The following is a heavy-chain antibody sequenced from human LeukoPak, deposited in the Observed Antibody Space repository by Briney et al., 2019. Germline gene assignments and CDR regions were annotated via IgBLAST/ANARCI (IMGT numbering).Heavy chain of an antibody. V-gene: IGHV4-39*07. CDR3: ARDVGDSSGYWFDY. D-gene: IGHD3-22*01. Sequence: PSETLSLTCTVSGGSISSSSYYWGWIRQPPGKGLEWIGSIYYSGSTYYNPSLKSRVTISVDTSKNQFSLKLSPVTAADTAVYYCARDVGDSSGYWFDYWGQGTLVTVSS. CDR2: IYYSGST. CDR1: GGSISSSSYY. J-gene: IGHJ4*02.